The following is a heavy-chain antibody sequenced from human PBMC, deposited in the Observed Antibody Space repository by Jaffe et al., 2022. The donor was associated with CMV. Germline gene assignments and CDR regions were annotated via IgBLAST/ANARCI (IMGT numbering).Heavy chain of an antibody. D-gene: IGHD5-18*01. CDR1: GFTFSSYS. CDR2: ISSSSSYI. Sequence: EVQLVESGGGLVKPGGSLRLSCAASGFTFSSYSMNWVRQAPGKGLEWVSSISSSSSYIYYADSVKGRFTISRDNAKNSLYLQMNSLRAEDTAVYYCAREIGVDTAMVFDKTDAFDIWGQGTMVTVSS. CDR3: AREIGVDTAMVFDKTDAFDI. V-gene: IGHV3-21*01. J-gene: IGHJ3*02.